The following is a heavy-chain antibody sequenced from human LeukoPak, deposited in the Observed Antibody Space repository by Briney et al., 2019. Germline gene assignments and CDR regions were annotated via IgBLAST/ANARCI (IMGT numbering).Heavy chain of an antibody. Sequence: SETLSLTCTVSGYSISSGYYWGWIRQPPGKGLEWIGSIYHSGSTYYNPSLKSRVTISVDTSKNQFSLKLSSVTAADTAVYYCASSGSYFQADYWGQGTLVTDSS. CDR1: GYSISSGYY. CDR3: ASSGSYFQADY. D-gene: IGHD3-10*01. J-gene: IGHJ4*02. V-gene: IGHV4-38-2*02. CDR2: IYHSGST.